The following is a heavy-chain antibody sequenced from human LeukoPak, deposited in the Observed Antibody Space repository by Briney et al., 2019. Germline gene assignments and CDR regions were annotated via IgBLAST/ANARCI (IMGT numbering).Heavy chain of an antibody. V-gene: IGHV5-51*01. CDR2: IYPGDSDT. D-gene: IGHD2-2*01. J-gene: IGHJ4*02. Sequence: GESLKISCKGSGYSFTSYWIGWVRQMPGKGLEWMGIIYPGDSDTRYSPSFQGQVTISADKSISTAYLQWSSLKASDTAMYYCARQNCSSTSCYASFDYWGQGTLVTVSS. CDR3: ARQNCSSTSCYASFDY. CDR1: GYSFTSYW.